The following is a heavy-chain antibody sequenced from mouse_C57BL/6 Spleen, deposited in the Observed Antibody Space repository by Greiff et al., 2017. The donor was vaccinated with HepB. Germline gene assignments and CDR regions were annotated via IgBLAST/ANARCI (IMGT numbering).Heavy chain of an antibody. D-gene: IGHD2-1*01. V-gene: IGHV1-7*01. CDR3: ATSREVATTRMVRDVDY. CDR1: GYPFTSYW. Sequence: QVQLQQSGAELAKPGASVKLSCKASGYPFTSYWMHWVNQRPGQGLEWIGYINPSSGYTKYNQKRKDKATLTADKSSSTAYMQLSSLTYEDAAVYYCATSREVATTRMVRDVDYWGQVTTLTVSS. CDR2: INPSSGYT. J-gene: IGHJ2*01.